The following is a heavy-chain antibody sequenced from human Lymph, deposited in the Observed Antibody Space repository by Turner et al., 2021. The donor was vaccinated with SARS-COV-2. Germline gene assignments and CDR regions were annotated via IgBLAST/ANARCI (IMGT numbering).Heavy chain of an antibody. V-gene: IGHV3-30*04. CDR3: ARYGSGGYFYYGLDV. CDR1: GFNFSTYA. Sequence: QVQLVAAGGGVVQPGRYLRLSCAASGFNFSTYAIHWGGQAAGKGLEWLAVISYDGSNQYYADSVKVRFTISRDNYKNTLYLQMNSLRAEDTAVYYCARYGSGGYFYYGLDVWGQGTTVTVSS. CDR2: ISYDGSNQ. D-gene: IGHD3-10*01. J-gene: IGHJ6*02.